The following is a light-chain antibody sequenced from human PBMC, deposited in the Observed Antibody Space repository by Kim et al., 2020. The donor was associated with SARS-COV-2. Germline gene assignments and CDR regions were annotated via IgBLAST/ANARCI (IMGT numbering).Light chain of an antibody. Sequence: ASVGDRVTITCRASQGISNYVAWFQQKPGQVPQRLIYSASTLQSGVPSRFSGSGSGTEFTLTISSLQPEDSASYYCLQHKTYPWMFGQGTKVDIK. J-gene: IGKJ1*01. CDR3: LQHKTYPWM. CDR1: QGISNY. V-gene: IGKV1-17*03. CDR2: SAS.